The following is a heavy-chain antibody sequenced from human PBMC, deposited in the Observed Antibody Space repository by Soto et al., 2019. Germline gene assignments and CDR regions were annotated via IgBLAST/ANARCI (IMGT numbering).Heavy chain of an antibody. V-gene: IGHV4-30-2*01. Sequence: PSLPHPLSSAVSDGYIRSGGYSWSWIRKPPGKGLEWIGYIYHSGSAFYNPSLKSRVTISVDRSKNQFSLKLSSVTAADTAVYYCARSQTTVTSYDYWGQGTLVTVSS. J-gene: IGHJ4*02. D-gene: IGHD4-17*01. CDR1: DGYIRSGGYS. CDR2: IYHSGSA. CDR3: ARSQTTVTSYDY.